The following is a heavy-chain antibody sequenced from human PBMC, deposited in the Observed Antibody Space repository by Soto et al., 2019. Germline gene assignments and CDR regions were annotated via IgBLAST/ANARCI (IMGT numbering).Heavy chain of an antibody. V-gene: IGHV3-74*01. CDR1: ILRLSRYR. Sequence: QSGGSLRQSCSAGILRLSRYRVHWVRQAPGQGLVCVSHINSDGNWTTYADSVKGRFTISIDNAKNTLYLQMNSLRAEDTALYYCAKDMGTYSSGWYVNYYYYGMEVWGQGTTVTVSS. CDR3: AKDMGTYSSGWYVNYYYYGMEV. D-gene: IGHD6-19*01. CDR2: INSDGNWT. J-gene: IGHJ6*02.